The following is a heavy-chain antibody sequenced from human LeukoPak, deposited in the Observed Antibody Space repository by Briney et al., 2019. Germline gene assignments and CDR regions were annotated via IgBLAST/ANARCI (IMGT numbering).Heavy chain of an antibody. V-gene: IGHV1-69*13. Sequence: SVKVSCKASGGTFSSYAISWVRQAPGQGLEWMGGIIPIFGTANYAQKFQGRVTITADESTSTAYMELSSLRSEDTAVYYCATAYCGGDCYRPIPKYYFDYWGQGTLVTVSS. J-gene: IGHJ4*02. CDR1: GGTFSSYA. CDR3: ATAYCGGDCYRPIPKYYFDY. CDR2: IIPIFGTA. D-gene: IGHD2-21*02.